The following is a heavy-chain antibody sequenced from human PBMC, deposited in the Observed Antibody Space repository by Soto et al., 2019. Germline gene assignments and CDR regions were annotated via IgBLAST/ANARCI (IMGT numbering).Heavy chain of an antibody. CDR1: GGSITNGDYY. V-gene: IGHV4-31*03. Sequence: QVQLQESGPGLVRPSQTLSLTCTVYGGSITNGDYYWNWIRQHPGKGLEWIGYINYRGTTFYNPSLKSRVFISVETSKNQFSLNLSSVTAADTAVYFCARDAPGEAPYWGQGTLVTVAS. J-gene: IGHJ4*02. CDR3: ARDAPGEAPY. D-gene: IGHD2-2*01. CDR2: INYRGTT.